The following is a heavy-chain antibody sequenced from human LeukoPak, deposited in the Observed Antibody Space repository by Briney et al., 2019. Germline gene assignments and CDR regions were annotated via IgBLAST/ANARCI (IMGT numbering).Heavy chain of an antibody. CDR3: ARDSGGMDV. V-gene: IGHV4-59*01. D-gene: IGHD7-27*01. J-gene: IGHJ6*02. Sequence: LETLSLTCTVSGGSISSYYGSWIRQPPGKGLEWIGYIYYSGSTNYNPSLKSRVTISVDTSKNQFSLKLSSVTAADTAVYYCARDSGGMDVWGQGTTVTVSS. CDR1: GGSISSYY. CDR2: IYYSGST.